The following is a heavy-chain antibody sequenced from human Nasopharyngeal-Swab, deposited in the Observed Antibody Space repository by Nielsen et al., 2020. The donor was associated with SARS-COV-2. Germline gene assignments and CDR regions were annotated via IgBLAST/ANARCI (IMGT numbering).Heavy chain of an antibody. V-gene: IGHV3-33*01. Sequence: GGSLRLSCAASGFTFSSYGMHWVRQAPGKGLEWVAVIWYDGTNQYYADSVKGRFTISRDDSKNTLYLQMDSLRPEDTAVYYCARTDSGSYMAYFDYWGQGTQVTVSS. D-gene: IGHD1-26*01. CDR3: ARTDSGSYMAYFDY. J-gene: IGHJ4*02. CDR1: GFTFSSYG. CDR2: IWYDGTNQ.